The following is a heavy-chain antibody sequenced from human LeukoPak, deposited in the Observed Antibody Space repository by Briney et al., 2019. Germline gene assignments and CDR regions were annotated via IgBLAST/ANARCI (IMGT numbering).Heavy chain of an antibody. Sequence: PGGSLRLSCAASGLTFSGYAMSWVRQAPGKGLEWVSTLSFSGVSTYYADSVKGRFTISRDNSKNTLYLQMNSLRAEDTAVYYCAQDRVVPAAPLDYWGQGTLVTVSS. J-gene: IGHJ4*02. D-gene: IGHD2-2*01. CDR2: LSFSGVST. CDR1: GLTFSGYA. V-gene: IGHV3-23*01. CDR3: AQDRVVPAAPLDY.